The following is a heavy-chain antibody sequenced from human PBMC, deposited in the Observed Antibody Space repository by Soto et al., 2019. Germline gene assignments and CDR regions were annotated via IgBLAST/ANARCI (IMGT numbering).Heavy chain of an antibody. CDR3: ARGRRSYTYYYDSSGYEDAFDI. D-gene: IGHD3-22*01. V-gene: IGHV3-30-3*01. Sequence: QVQLVESGGGVVQPGRSLRLSCAASGFTFSSYAMHWVRQAPGKGLEWVAVISYDGSNKYYADSVKGRFTISRDNSKNTLYLQMNSLRAEDTSVYYCARGRRSYTYYYDSSGYEDAFDIWGQGTMVTVSS. CDR1: GFTFSSYA. CDR2: ISYDGSNK. J-gene: IGHJ3*02.